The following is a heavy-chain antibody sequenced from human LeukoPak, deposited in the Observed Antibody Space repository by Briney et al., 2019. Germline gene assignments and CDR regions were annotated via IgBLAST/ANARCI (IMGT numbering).Heavy chain of an antibody. CDR1: GYTFTSYA. D-gene: IGHD6-13*01. CDR3: ARGGLHSSSWYPAPDHYYYYYMDV. CDR2: INTNTGNP. V-gene: IGHV7-4-1*02. Sequence: ASVKVSCKASGYTFTSYAMNWVRQAPGQGLEWMGWINTNTGNPTYAQGFTGRFVFSLDTSVSTAYLQISSLKAEDTAVYYCARGGLHSSSWYPAPDHYYYYYMDVWGKGTTVTVSS. J-gene: IGHJ6*03.